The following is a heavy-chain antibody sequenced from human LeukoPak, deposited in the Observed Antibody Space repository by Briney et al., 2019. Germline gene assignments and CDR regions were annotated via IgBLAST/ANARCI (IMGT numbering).Heavy chain of an antibody. V-gene: IGHV1-2*02. CDR3: ARYKHGSYNVDY. CDR2: INPGNGGT. CDR1: GYTFTDYY. Sequence: ASVKASCKTSGYTFTDYYIFWVRQAPGQGLEWMGWINPGNGGTNYAQRFHGRVTIIRDMSINTAYMELTSLISDDTAIYYCARYKHGSYNVDYWGQGTLVTVSS. J-gene: IGHJ4*02. D-gene: IGHD3-10*01.